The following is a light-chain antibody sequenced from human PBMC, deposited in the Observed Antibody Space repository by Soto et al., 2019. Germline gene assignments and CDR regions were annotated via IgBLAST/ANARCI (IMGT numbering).Light chain of an antibody. V-gene: IGKV3-20*01. CDR3: QQYGSSPWT. CDR2: VAS. CDR1: QTIRSNY. Sequence: ETVLTQSPGTLSLSPGERATLSCRASQTIRSNYLAWYRQTPGQAPSLLIYVASNRATGIADRFSGSGSGTDFTLIISRLEPEDFALYYCQQYGSSPWTFGQGTQVEIK. J-gene: IGKJ1*01.